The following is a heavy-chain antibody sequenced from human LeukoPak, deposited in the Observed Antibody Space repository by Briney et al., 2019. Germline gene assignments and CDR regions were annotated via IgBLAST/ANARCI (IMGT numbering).Heavy chain of an antibody. D-gene: IGHD2-2*02. CDR2: IYPGDSDT. Sequence: HGESLKISCKGSGYSFTSYWIGWVRQMPEKGLEWMGIIYPGDSDTRYSPSFQGQVTISADKSISTAYLQWSSLKASDTAMYYCARHSRASGYQLLYRIDYYYYMDVWGKGTTVTVSS. J-gene: IGHJ6*03. V-gene: IGHV5-51*01. CDR3: ARHSRASGYQLLYRIDYYYYMDV. CDR1: GYSFTSYW.